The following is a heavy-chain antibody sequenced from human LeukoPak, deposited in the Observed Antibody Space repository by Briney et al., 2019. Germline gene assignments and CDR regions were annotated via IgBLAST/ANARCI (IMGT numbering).Heavy chain of an antibody. J-gene: IGHJ3*02. Sequence: GGSLRLSCAASGYTFSSYWMSWVRQAPGKGLEWVVNIKEDGSEKYYEDSVKGRFTISRDNAKNSLYLQMNSLRAEDTAVYYSARAQTPGWNDDAFDIWGQGTMVTVSS. D-gene: IGHD1-1*01. V-gene: IGHV3-7*01. CDR1: GYTFSSYW. CDR2: IKEDGSEK. CDR3: ARAQTPGWNDDAFDI.